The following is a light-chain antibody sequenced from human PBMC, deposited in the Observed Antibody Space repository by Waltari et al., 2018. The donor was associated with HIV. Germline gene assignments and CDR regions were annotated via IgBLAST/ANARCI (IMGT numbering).Light chain of an antibody. CDR2: EVS. CDR1: SSDLGSSIY. V-gene: IGLV2-14*01. CDR3: SSFTTSSTWV. J-gene: IGLJ3*02. Sequence: QSALTQPASVSGSPGQSITISCTGTSSDLGSSIYVSWYQQHPGKAPKLMTYEVSYRPSGVSNRFSASKSGNTASLTISGLQPEDEADYYCSSFTTSSTWVFGGGTKLTVL.